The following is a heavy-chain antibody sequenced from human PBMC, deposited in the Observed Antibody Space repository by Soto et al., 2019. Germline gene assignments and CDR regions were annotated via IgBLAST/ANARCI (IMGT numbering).Heavy chain of an antibody. CDR3: VRDGRERQFDY. Sequence: PSETLSLTCVVSGAAISDYYWSWIRQPPGKGLEWIGFIYYSGSTTNYSPSLKNRVTISVDTSKNIISLRLGSVTAADTAIYYCVRDGRERQFDYWGQGTLVTVSS. V-gene: IGHV4-59*01. CDR1: GAAISDYY. D-gene: IGHD1-26*01. J-gene: IGHJ4*02. CDR2: IYYSGSTT.